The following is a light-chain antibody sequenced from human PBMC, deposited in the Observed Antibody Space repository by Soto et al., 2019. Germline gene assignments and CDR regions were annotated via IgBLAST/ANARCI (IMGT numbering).Light chain of an antibody. J-gene: IGKJ4*01. CDR2: DTS. CDR1: QSISSK. V-gene: IGKV3-11*01. Sequence: EIVITQSPAALSLSPGERATLSCWASQSISSKLAWYQHRPGQAPRLLIYDTSTRAAGIPARFSGSGSGTDFTLTISSLEPEDFAVYYCQQRSNWRWLTFGGGTKVDVK. CDR3: QQRSNWRWLT.